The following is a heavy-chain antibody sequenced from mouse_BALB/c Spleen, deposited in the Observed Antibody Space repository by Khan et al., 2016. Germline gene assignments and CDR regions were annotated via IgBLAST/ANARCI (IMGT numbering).Heavy chain of an antibody. CDR2: IRSKANNHAT. D-gene: IGHD2-3*01. CDR3: TAMMNY. Sequence: EVELVESGGGWVQPGGSMKLSCTASGCTFSDAWMDWVRQSPEKGLEWVAEIRSKANNHATSYAESVKGRFTISRDDSKRSVYLQMNNLRTEDTGIYYCTAMMNYWGQGTTLTVSS. CDR1: GCTFSDAW. V-gene: IGHV6-6*01. J-gene: IGHJ2*01.